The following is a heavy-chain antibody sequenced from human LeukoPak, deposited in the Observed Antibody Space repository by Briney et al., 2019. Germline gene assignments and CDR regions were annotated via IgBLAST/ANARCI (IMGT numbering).Heavy chain of an antibody. D-gene: IGHD3-10*01. Sequence: GGSLRLSCAASGFTFSNAWMSWVRQAPGKGLEWVGRIKSKTDGGTTDYAAPVKGRFTISRDDSKNTLYLQMNSLKTEDTAVYYCTTDHRVRGYYFDYWGQGTLVTVSS. J-gene: IGHJ4*02. CDR1: GFTFSNAW. CDR3: TTDHRVRGYYFDY. V-gene: IGHV3-15*01. CDR2: IKSKTDGGTT.